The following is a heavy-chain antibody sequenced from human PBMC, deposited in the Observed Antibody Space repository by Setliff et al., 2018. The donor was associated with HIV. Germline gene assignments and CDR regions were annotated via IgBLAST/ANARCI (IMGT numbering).Heavy chain of an antibody. V-gene: IGHV5-51*01. J-gene: IGHJ6*03. CDR2: IYPGNSDT. CDR3: ARRLRYFDRKYYYYYMDV. D-gene: IGHD3-9*01. CDR1: GYIFTNFW. Sequence: PGESLKISCEGSGYIFTNFWIGCVRQMPGKGLEWMGSIYPGNSDTRYSPSSQGQVTISVDKTINTAYLQGSSLKASDTAIYYCARRLRYFDRKYYYYYMDVWGTATTVTVSS.